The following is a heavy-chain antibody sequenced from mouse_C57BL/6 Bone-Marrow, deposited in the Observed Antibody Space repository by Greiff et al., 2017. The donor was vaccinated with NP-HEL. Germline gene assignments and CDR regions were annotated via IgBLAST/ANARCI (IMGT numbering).Heavy chain of an antibody. CDR3: ACSDYDDYGYFDY. Sequence: EVQLKESGPGLAKSSQTLSLTCSVTGYSITSDYWNWIRKFPGNKLEYMGYISYRGSTYSTPSLKSLIALTRDSSKNQYYLQLNSVTTEDTATYDFACSDYDDYGYFDYWGQGTTLTVSS. V-gene: IGHV3-8*01. CDR1: GYSITSDY. D-gene: IGHD2-13*01. J-gene: IGHJ2*01. CDR2: ISYRGST.